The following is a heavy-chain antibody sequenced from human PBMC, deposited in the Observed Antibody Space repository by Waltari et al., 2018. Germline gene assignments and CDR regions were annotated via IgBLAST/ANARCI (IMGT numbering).Heavy chain of an antibody. CDR3: ARGILGATTSAYYYHGLDV. D-gene: IGHD1-26*01. Sequence: QVQLQESGPGLVKPSQTLSLTCTVSGDSISSGGYYWSWIRQHPGKGLEWIGNIFHSGSTSDNPSRKSRMTISADTSKNQFSLKLRSVTAADTAVYYCARGILGATTSAYYYHGLDVWGQGTTVTVSS. CDR2: IFHSGST. V-gene: IGHV4-31*03. J-gene: IGHJ6*02. CDR1: GDSISSGGYY.